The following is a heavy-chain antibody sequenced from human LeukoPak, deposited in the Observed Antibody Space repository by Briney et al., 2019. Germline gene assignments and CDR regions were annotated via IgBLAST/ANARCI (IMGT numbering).Heavy chain of an antibody. D-gene: IGHD6-13*01. CDR1: GFTFSSYS. J-gene: IGHJ4*02. Sequence: PGGSLRLSCAASGFTFSSYSMNWVRQAPGKGLEWVSYISSSSGAIYYADSVKGRFTISRDNAKNSLYLQMNSLGVEDTAVYYCARDSAGYTAAATDYWDQGTLVTVSS. V-gene: IGHV3-48*01. CDR3: ARDSAGYTAAATDY. CDR2: ISSSSGAI.